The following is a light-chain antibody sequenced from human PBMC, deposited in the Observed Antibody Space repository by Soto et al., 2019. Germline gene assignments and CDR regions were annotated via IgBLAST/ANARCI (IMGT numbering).Light chain of an antibody. Sequence: EIVMTQSPVTLSVSPGERATLSCRASQSVSKYLAWYQQKLGQAPRLLMYDASTRATGIPARFSGGGSGTEFTLTISSLQSEDFAVYFCQQYNNWPPTWTFGQGTKVEIK. CDR3: QQYNNWPPTWT. V-gene: IGKV3-15*01. CDR1: QSVSKY. CDR2: DAS. J-gene: IGKJ1*01.